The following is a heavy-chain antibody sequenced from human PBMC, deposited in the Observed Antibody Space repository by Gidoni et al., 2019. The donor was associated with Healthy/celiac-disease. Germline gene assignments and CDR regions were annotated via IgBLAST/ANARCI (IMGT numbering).Heavy chain of an antibody. CDR2: IYYSGST. Sequence: QLQLQESGPGLVKPSETLSLTCTVSGGSISSSSYYWGWIRQPPGKGLEWIGSIYYSGSTYYNPSLKSRVTISVDTSKNQFSLKLSSVTAADTAVYYCARHDYGDYEGHYWGQGTLVTVSS. CDR1: GGSISSSSYY. CDR3: ARHDYGDYEGHY. D-gene: IGHD4-17*01. J-gene: IGHJ4*02. V-gene: IGHV4-39*01.